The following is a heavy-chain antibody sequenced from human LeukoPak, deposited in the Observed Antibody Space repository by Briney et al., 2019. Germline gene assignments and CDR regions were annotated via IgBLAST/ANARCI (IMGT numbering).Heavy chain of an antibody. CDR3: ARVANRGGRGDSYYFDY. Sequence: SETLSLTCTVSGDSISSYYWSWIPQPPGKGLEWIGDIYNSGSTNYNPSLKSRVTISVDTSKNQFSLKLSSVTAADTAVYYCARVANRGGRGDSYYFDYWGQGTLVTVSS. D-gene: IGHD2-21*02. V-gene: IGHV4-59*01. CDR1: GDSISSYY. CDR2: IYNSGST. J-gene: IGHJ4*02.